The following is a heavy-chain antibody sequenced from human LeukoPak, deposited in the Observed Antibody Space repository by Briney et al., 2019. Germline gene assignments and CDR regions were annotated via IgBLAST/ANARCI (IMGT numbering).Heavy chain of an antibody. CDR2: ISSSSSTI. V-gene: IGHV3-48*01. Sequence: GGSLRLSCAASGFTFSSYSMNWVRQAPGKGLEWVSYISSSSSTIYYADSVKGRFTISRDNAKNSLYLQMNSLRADDTAVYYCARDYYFDYWGQGTLVPVSS. CDR1: GFTFSSYS. CDR3: ARDYYFDY. J-gene: IGHJ4*02.